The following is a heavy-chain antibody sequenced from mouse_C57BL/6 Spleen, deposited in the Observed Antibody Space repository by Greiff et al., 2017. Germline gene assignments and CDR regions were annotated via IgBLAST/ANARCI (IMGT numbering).Heavy chain of an antibody. J-gene: IGHJ1*03. CDR1: GYTFTDYY. D-gene: IGHD2-4*01. CDR3: ARSGYDYDGYFDV. CDR2: IYPGSGNT. Sequence: QVQLKQSGAELVRPGASVKLSCKASGYTFTDYYINWVKQRPGQGLEWIARIYPGSGNTYYNEKFKGKATLTAEKSSSTAYMQLSSLTSEDSAVYFCARSGYDYDGYFDVWGTGTTVTVSS. V-gene: IGHV1-76*01.